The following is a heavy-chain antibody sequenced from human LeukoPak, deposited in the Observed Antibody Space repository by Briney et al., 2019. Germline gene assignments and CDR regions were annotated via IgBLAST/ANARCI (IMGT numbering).Heavy chain of an antibody. Sequence: GRSLRLSCAASGFTFSSYGMHWVRQAPGKGLEWVAVISYDGSNKYYADSVKGRFTISRDNSKNTLYPQMNSLRAEDTAVYYCAKDGYFDWLFSYWGQGTLVTVSS. CDR1: GFTFSSYG. CDR2: ISYDGSNK. D-gene: IGHD3-9*01. V-gene: IGHV3-30*18. J-gene: IGHJ4*02. CDR3: AKDGYFDWLFSY.